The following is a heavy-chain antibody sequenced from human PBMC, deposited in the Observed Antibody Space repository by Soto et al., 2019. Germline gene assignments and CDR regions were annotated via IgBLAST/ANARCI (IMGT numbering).Heavy chain of an antibody. CDR1: GGSIRSGGYY. D-gene: IGHD5-18*01. V-gene: IGHV4-31*03. Sequence: SETLSLTCTASGGSIRSGGYYWSWVRQNPRRGLEWIGNIYYSGNTYYNPSLKSRLTISVDTSKNQFSLNLSSVTAADTAVYYCARDRLMATAGTARHYFGLDVWGQGTTVTVSS. CDR2: IYYSGNT. J-gene: IGHJ6*02. CDR3: ARDRLMATAGTARHYFGLDV.